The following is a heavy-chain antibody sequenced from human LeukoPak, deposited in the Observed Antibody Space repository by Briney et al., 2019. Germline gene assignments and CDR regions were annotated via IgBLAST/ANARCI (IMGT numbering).Heavy chain of an antibody. J-gene: IGHJ4*02. CDR2: IYYSGST. D-gene: IGHD3-22*01. CDR1: GGSISSGDYY. V-gene: IGHV4-30-4*08. CDR3: AREGYYYDSSGYYSF. Sequence: SQTRSLTCTVSGGSISSGDYYWSWIRQPPGKGLEWIGYIYYSGSTYYNPSLKSRVTISVDTSKNQFSLKLSSVTAADTAVYYCAREGYYYDSSGYYSFWGQGTLVTVSS.